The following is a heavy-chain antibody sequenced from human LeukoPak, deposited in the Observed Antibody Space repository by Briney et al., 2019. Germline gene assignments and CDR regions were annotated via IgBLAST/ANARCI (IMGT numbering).Heavy chain of an antibody. D-gene: IGHD3-22*01. CDR1: GFTFSSYH. CDR2: ISSSSSTI. Sequence: GGSLRLSCVGSGFTFSSYHMNWVRQAPGKGLEWVSYISSSSSTIYYADSVKGRFTISRDNAKNSLYLQTNSLRAEDTAVYYCARAQYYSDSTGYYYLHYWGQGTLVTVSS. CDR3: ARAQYYSDSTGYYYLHY. V-gene: IGHV3-48*01. J-gene: IGHJ4*02.